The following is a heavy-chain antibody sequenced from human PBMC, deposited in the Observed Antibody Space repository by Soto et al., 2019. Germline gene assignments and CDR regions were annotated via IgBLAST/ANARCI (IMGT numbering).Heavy chain of an antibody. D-gene: IGHD5-18*01. CDR1: GFTFSSYG. J-gene: IGHJ4*02. Sequence: QAQLVESGGGVVQPGRSLRLSCAASGFTFSSYGMHWVRQAPGTGLEWVAVISYDGGLQHYADSVQGRFTISRDNSKNMVLLQMNSLRDEDTAVYYCVSDRGYGHASVPYSWGQGTLVSVSS. V-gene: IGHV3-30*03. CDR2: ISYDGGLQ. CDR3: VSDRGYGHASVPYS.